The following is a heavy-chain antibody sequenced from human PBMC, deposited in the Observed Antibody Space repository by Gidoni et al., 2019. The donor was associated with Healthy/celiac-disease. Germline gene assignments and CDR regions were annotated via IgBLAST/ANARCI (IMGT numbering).Heavy chain of an antibody. CDR1: GFPFSSYG. J-gene: IGHJ2*01. Sequence: QVQLVESGGGVVQPGRSLSLSCAAPGFPFSSYGMHWVRQAPGKGLEWVAVISYDGSNKYYADSVKGRFTISRDNSKNTLYLQMNSLRAEDTAVYYCAKDFIMGCGGDCYNSGYFDLWGRGTLVTVSS. V-gene: IGHV3-30*18. CDR2: ISYDGSNK. CDR3: AKDFIMGCGGDCYNSGYFDL. D-gene: IGHD2-21*02.